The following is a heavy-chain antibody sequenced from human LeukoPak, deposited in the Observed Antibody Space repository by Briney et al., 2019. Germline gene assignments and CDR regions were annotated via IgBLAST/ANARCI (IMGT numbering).Heavy chain of an antibody. Sequence: SETLSLTCAVSGGSISSSNWWSWVRQPPGKGLEWIGEIYHSGSTNYNPSLKSRVTISVDKSKNQFSLKLSSVTAADTAVYYCARAGTKTLNWFDPWGQGTLVTVSS. J-gene: IGHJ5*02. CDR2: IYHSGST. CDR1: GGSISSSNW. V-gene: IGHV4-4*02. D-gene: IGHD2-8*01. CDR3: ARAGTKTLNWFDP.